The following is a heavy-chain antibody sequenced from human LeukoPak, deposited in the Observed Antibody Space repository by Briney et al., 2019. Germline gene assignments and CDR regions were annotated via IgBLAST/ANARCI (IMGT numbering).Heavy chain of an antibody. CDR3: ARRRNIAVAGRYFDY. J-gene: IGHJ4*02. Sequence: SETLSLTCAVYGGSFSGYYWSWIRQPPGKGLEWIGEINHSGSTNYNPSLKSRVTISVDTSKNQFSLKLSSVTAADTAVYYCARRRNIAVAGRYFDYWGQGTLVTVSS. V-gene: IGHV4-34*01. CDR2: INHSGST. CDR1: GGSFSGYY. D-gene: IGHD6-19*01.